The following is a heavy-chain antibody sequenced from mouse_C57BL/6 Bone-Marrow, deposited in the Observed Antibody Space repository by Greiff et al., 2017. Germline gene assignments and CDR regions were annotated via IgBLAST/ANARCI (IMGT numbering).Heavy chain of an antibody. Sequence: VHLVESGAELVRPGASVKLSCKASGYTFTDYYINWVKQRPGQGLEWIARIYPGSGNTYYNEKFKGKATLTAEKSSSTAYMQLSSLTSEDSAVYFCARNSLYFDVWGTGTTVTVSS. CDR3: ARNSLYFDV. CDR1: GYTFTDYY. J-gene: IGHJ1*03. V-gene: IGHV1-76*01. CDR2: IYPGSGNT.